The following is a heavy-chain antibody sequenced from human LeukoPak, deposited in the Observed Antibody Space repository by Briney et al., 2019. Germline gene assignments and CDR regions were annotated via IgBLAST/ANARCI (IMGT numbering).Heavy chain of an antibody. CDR2: IYTSGST. CDR1: GGSISSYY. J-gene: IGHJ4*02. V-gene: IGHV4-4*07. Sequence: KPSETPSLTCTVSGGSISSYYWSWIRQPAGEGLEWIGRIYTSGSTNYNPSLKSRVTMSVDTSKNQFSLKLSSVTAADTAVYYCARDRGNWNYPLDYWDQGTLVTVSS. D-gene: IGHD1-7*01. CDR3: ARDRGNWNYPLDY.